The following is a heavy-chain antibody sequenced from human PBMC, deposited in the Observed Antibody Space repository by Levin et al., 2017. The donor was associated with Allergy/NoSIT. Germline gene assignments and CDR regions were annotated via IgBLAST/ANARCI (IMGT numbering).Heavy chain of an antibody. CDR1: GFTFSSYS. CDR2: IGGSGGIT. J-gene: IGHJ4*02. Sequence: GESLKISCEASGFTFSSYSMAWVRQAPGKGLEWVSSIGGSGGITHYADSVKGRFTISRDNSKNTLYLQTNSLRGEDTAVYYCAKYWGFTTPYFDCWGQGTLVTVSS. V-gene: IGHV3-23*01. D-gene: IGHD3-16*01. CDR3: AKYWGFTTPYFDC.